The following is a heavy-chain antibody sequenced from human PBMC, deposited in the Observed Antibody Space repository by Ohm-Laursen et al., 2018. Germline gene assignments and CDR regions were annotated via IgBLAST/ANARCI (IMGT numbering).Heavy chain of an antibody. D-gene: IGHD6-13*01. CDR2: ISSGGSNI. J-gene: IGHJ3*02. CDR1: GFTFGDYY. V-gene: IGHV3-11*01. Sequence: GSLRLSCTASGFTFGDYYMTWIRQAPGKGLEWVSYISSGGSNINYADSVKGRFTISRDNAKNSLYLQMNSLRAEDTAVYYCARDQQIFGIWGQGTMVTVSS. CDR3: ARDQQIFGI.